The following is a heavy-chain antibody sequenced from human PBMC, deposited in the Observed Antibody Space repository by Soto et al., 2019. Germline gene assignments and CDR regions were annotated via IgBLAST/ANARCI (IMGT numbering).Heavy chain of an antibody. J-gene: IGHJ5*02. CDR2: IYHSGST. CDR3: ARERPDGAGLDP. D-gene: IGHD6-6*01. V-gene: IGHV4-30-4*01. CDR1: GGSISSGDYY. Sequence: QVQLQESGPGLVKPSQTLSLTCTVSGGSISSGDYYWSWIRQPPGKGLEWIGYIYHSGSTYYNPSLKSRVTISVNTSKNLFSRKLSSVTAADTAVYYCARERPDGAGLDPWGQGTLVTVSS.